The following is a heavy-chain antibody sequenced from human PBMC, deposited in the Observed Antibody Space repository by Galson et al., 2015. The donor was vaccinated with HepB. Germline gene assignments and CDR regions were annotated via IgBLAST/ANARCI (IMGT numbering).Heavy chain of an antibody. D-gene: IGHD3-9*01. V-gene: IGHV1-3*01. CDR1: GYTFTSYA. Sequence: SVKVSCKASGYTFTSYAMHWVRQAPGQRLEWMGWINAGNGNTKYSQKFQGRVTITRDTSASTAYMELSSLRSEDTAVYYCARESDILTGYYEMASFFDYWGQGTLVTVSS. CDR3: ARESDILTGYYEMASFFDY. CDR2: INAGNGNT. J-gene: IGHJ4*02.